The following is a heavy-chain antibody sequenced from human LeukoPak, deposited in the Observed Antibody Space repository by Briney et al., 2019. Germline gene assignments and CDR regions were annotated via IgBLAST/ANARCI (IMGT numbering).Heavy chain of an antibody. V-gene: IGHV1-18*01. CDR2: ISAYNGNT. Sequence: ASVKVSCKASGYTFTSYGISWVRQAPGQGLEWMGWISAYNGNTNYAQKLQGRVTMTTDTSTSTAYMELRSLRSDDTAVYYCARVSILTGYFPNDYWGQGTLVTVSS. CDR3: ARVSILTGYFPNDY. J-gene: IGHJ4*02. CDR1: GYTFTSYG. D-gene: IGHD3-9*01.